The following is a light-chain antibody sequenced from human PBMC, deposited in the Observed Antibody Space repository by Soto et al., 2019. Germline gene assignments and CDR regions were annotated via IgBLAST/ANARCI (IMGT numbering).Light chain of an antibody. CDR2: EVS. Sequence: QSVLTQPPSASGSPGQSVTISCTGTSSDVGAYNYVSWYQQYPGKAPKLMIYEVSKRPSGVPDRFSGSKSGKTAPLTVSGLQPEDEADYYCTSYAGSNIWVFGGGTQLTVL. J-gene: IGLJ3*02. CDR1: SSDVGAYNY. CDR3: TSYAGSNIWV. V-gene: IGLV2-8*01.